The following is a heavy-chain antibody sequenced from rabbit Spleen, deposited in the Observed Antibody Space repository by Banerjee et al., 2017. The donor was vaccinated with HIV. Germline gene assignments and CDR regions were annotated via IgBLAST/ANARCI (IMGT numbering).Heavy chain of an antibody. D-gene: IGHD2-1*01. CDR2: IDLVFGST. J-gene: IGHJ4*01. CDR1: GFSFSSGYW. CDR3: ARGSATMTMVITGFYFNL. V-gene: IGHV1S45*01. Sequence: QEQLEESGGDLVKPEGSLTLTCTASGFSFSSGYWIYRVRQAPGKGLEWIGYIDLVFGSTYYASWVNGRFTISSHNAQNTLYLQLNSLTVADTATYFCARGSATMTMVITGFYFNLWARGPWSPS.